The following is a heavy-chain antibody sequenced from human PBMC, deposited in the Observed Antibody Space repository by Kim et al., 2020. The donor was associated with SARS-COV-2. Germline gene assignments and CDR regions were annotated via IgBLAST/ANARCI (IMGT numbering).Heavy chain of an antibody. J-gene: IGHJ6*02. V-gene: IGHV4-30-4*01. Sequence: SETLSLTCVVSGGSISSGDHYWGWVRQPPGKGLEWIGHIYYSGNTYYNPSFKSRITMSVDTSKNQFSLNLTSVTAADTAVYDCARGGYFYYSMDVWGQWTTVTVS. D-gene: IGHD5-18*01. CDR3: ARGGYFYYSMDV. CDR2: IYYSGNT. CDR1: GGSISSGDHY.